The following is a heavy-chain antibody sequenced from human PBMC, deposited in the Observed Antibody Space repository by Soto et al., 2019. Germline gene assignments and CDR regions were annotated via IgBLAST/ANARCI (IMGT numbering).Heavy chain of an antibody. Sequence: QVQLVESGGGVVQPGRSLRLSCAASGFTFSSYGMHWVRQAPGKGLEWVAVIWYDGSNKYYPDSVNGRFTISRDNSKNTLYLQMNSKRADDKGVYYIASFTPVNDYWGHGTRVTGS. CDR3: ASFTPVNDY. V-gene: IGHV3-33*01. CDR2: IWYDGSNK. CDR1: GFTFSSYG. D-gene: IGHD2-2*01. J-gene: IGHJ4*01.